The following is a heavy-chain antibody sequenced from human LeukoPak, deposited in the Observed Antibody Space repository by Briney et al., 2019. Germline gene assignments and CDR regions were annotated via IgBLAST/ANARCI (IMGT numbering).Heavy chain of an antibody. CDR2: ISSSGSTI. CDR3: ARDLLVLCSTTTCSNFNY. J-gene: IGHJ4*02. CDR1: GFTFSDYY. V-gene: IGHV3-11*04. D-gene: IGHD2-2*01. Sequence: PGGSLRLSCAASGFTFSDYYMSWIRQAPGKGLEWVSYISSSGSTIYYADSVRGRFTISRDNSKNTLYLQMNSLRVDDTAVYFCARDLLVLCSTTTCSNFNYWGQGTLVTVSS.